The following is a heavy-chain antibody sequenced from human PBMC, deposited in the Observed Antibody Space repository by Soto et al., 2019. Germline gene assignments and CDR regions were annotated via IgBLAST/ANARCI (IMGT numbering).Heavy chain of an antibody. V-gene: IGHV4-39*07. CDR1: GGSISSSNYY. CDR3: ARVVVVAATPNYYGMDV. D-gene: IGHD2-15*01. J-gene: IGHJ6*02. Sequence: SETLSLTCTVSGGSISSSNYYWGWLRQPPGKGLEWIGNINYSGSTYYNPSLKSRVTISVDTSKNQFSLKLSSVTAADTAVYYCARVVVVAATPNYYGMDVWGQGTTVTVSS. CDR2: INYSGST.